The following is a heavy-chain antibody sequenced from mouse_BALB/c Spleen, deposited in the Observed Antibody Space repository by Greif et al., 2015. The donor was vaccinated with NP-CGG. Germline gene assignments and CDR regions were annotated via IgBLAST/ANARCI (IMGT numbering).Heavy chain of an antibody. CDR3: ARKYGNYFDY. D-gene: IGHD2-10*02. J-gene: IGHJ2*01. CDR2: INPSTGYT. Sequence: VKVVESGAELAKPGASVKMSCKASGYTFTSYWMHWVKQRPGQGLEWIGYINPSTGYTEYNQKFKDKATLTADKSSSTAYMQLSSLTSEDSAVYYCARKYGNYFDYWGQGTTLTVSS. V-gene: IGHV1-7*01. CDR1: GYTFTSYW.